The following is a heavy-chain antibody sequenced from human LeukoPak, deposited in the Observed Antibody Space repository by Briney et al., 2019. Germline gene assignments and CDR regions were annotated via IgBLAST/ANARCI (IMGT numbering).Heavy chain of an antibody. CDR1: GFTFSSYV. Sequence: GGSLRLSCAASGFTFSSYVMSWVRQAPGEGLEWVSAVIGSYTYYADSVKGRFTISRDNSKNTLFLEMNSLRAGDTAVYYCAKGSSSSRPYYFDSWGLGTPVIVSS. CDR2: VIGSYT. CDR3: AKGSSSSRPYYFDS. J-gene: IGHJ4*02. D-gene: IGHD6-13*01. V-gene: IGHV3-23*01.